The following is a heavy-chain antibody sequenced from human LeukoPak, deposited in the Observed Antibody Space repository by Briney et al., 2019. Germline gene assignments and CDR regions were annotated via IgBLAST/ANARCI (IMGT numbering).Heavy chain of an antibody. V-gene: IGHV4-59*11. D-gene: IGHD3-9*01. CDR1: GGSLSGHF. Sequence: SDTLSLTCTVSGGSLSGHFWSWFRRPPGKGLENIGYIHSSGSTNNNPSYKSRVTVSLEMSKNQFSLSLSSVTAADTAVYYCARDPGDTDWYNFDFWGQGILVTVSS. CDR2: IHSSGST. J-gene: IGHJ4*02. CDR3: ARDPGDTDWYNFDF.